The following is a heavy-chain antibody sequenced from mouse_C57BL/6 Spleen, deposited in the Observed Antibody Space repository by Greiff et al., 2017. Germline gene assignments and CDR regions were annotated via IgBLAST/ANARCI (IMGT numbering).Heavy chain of an antibody. CDR1: GYTFTSYW. Sequence: QVQLQQPGAELVKPGASVKMSCKASGYTFTSYWITWVKQRPGQGLEWIGDIYPGSGSTNYNEKFKSKTTLTVDTSSSTAYMQLSSLTSEDSAVYYCARLFPHYYGSRNFDYWGQGTTLTVSS. J-gene: IGHJ2*01. V-gene: IGHV1-55*01. D-gene: IGHD1-1*01. CDR2: IYPGSGST. CDR3: ARLFPHYYGSRNFDY.